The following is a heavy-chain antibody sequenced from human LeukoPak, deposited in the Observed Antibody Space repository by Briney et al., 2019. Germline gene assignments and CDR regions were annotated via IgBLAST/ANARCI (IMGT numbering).Heavy chain of an antibody. Sequence: SETLSLTSTSSGGSVSDYYWSWVRQPPGKGLEWLGYMYKSGNTNFNPSLKSRVTISVDTSKNQFSLKVTSVTTADTAVYYCASRRLGNDYWGQGILVTVSS. J-gene: IGHJ4*02. CDR3: ASRRLGNDY. CDR2: MYKSGNT. CDR1: GGSVSDYY. D-gene: IGHD3-9*01. V-gene: IGHV4-59*02.